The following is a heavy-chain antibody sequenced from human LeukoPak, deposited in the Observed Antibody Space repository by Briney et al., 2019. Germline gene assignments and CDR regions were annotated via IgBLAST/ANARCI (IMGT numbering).Heavy chain of an antibody. V-gene: IGHV3-30-3*01. Sequence: GGSLRLSCAASAFTFSSYAMHWVRQAPGKGLEWVAFISYDGNNKYYADSLKGRFTISRDNSKNTLYPQMNSLRAEDTAVYYCARGTARLALDYWGQGTLVTVSS. CDR1: AFTFSSYA. CDR2: ISYDGNNK. D-gene: IGHD6-6*01. J-gene: IGHJ4*02. CDR3: ARGTARLALDY.